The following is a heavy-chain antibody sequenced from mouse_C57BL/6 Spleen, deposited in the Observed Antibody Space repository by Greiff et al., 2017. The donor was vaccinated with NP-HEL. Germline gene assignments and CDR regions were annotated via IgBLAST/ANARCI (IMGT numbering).Heavy chain of an antibody. Sequence: QVQLQQPGAELVKPGASVKMSCKASGYTFTSYWITWVKQRPGQGLEWIGDIYPGSGSTNYNEKFKSKATLTVDTSSSTAYMQLSSLTSEDSAVYYCARRGDYGNYEGFAYWGQGTLVTVSA. CDR2: IYPGSGST. CDR1: GYTFTSYW. V-gene: IGHV1-55*01. J-gene: IGHJ3*01. CDR3: ARRGDYGNYEGFAY. D-gene: IGHD2-1*01.